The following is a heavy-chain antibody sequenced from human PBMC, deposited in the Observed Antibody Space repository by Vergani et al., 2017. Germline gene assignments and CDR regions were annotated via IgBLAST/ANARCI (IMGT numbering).Heavy chain of an antibody. Sequence: QVQLQQWGAGLLKPSETLSLTCAVYGGSFSGYYWSWIRQPPGKGLEWIGEINHSGSTNYNPSLKSRVNISVDTSKDQVALKLSSVTAADTAVYYCARGPSRYYYDSSGYYQTSFDYWGQGTLVTVSS. J-gene: IGHJ4*02. D-gene: IGHD3-22*01. CDR2: INHSGST. V-gene: IGHV4-34*01. CDR3: ARGPSRYYYDSSGYYQTSFDY. CDR1: GGSFSGYY.